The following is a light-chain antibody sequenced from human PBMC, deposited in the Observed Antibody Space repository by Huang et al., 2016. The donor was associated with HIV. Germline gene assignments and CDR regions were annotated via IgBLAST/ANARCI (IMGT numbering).Light chain of an antibody. Sequence: DIVMTQSPDSLTVSLGERATIKCRSSQGVLYSSNSKNYLAWFQQKPGGAPRLLSYWASARESGVPDRFSGSGSGTDFTLTIDRLEAEDAAIYYCQQYYRLPQTFGQGTRVEIK. CDR1: QGVLYSSNSKNY. CDR2: WAS. V-gene: IGKV4-1*01. J-gene: IGKJ1*01. CDR3: QQYYRLPQT.